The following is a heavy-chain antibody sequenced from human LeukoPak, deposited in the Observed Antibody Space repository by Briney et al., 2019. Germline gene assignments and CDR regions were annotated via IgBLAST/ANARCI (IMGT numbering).Heavy chain of an antibody. Sequence: GGSLRLSCAAPGFTFSSYAMSWVRQAPGKGLEWVSAISGSGGSTYYADSVKGRFTISRDNSKNTLYLQMNSLRAEDTAVYYCAKAGRGAYYYGSGSYYNGAFDIWGQGTMVTVSS. V-gene: IGHV3-23*01. CDR2: ISGSGGST. CDR3: AKAGRGAYYYGSGSYYNGAFDI. CDR1: GFTFSSYA. D-gene: IGHD3-10*01. J-gene: IGHJ3*02.